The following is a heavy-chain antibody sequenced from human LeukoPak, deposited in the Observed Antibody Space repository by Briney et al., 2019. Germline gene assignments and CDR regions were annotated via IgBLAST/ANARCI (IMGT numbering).Heavy chain of an antibody. V-gene: IGHV4-59*01. CDR1: GGSISSYY. Sequence: SETLSLTCTVSGGSISSYYWSWIRQPPGKGLEWIGYIYYSGSTNYNPSLKSRVTISVDTSKNQFSLKLSSVTAADTAVYYCARAQSYYGSGTPLFDPWGQRTLDTVSS. J-gene: IGHJ5*02. D-gene: IGHD3-10*01. CDR3: ARAQSYYGSGTPLFDP. CDR2: IYYSGST.